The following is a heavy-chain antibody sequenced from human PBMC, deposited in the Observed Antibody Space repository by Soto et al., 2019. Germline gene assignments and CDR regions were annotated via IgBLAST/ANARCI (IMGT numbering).Heavy chain of an antibody. CDR1: GFTFSSYG. CDR2: IWYDGSNK. J-gene: IGHJ3*02. V-gene: IGHV3-33*01. Sequence: QVQLVESGGGVVQPGRSLRLSCAASGFTFSSYGMHWVRQAPGKGLEWVAVIWYDGSNKYYADSVKGRFTISRDNSKNTLYLQMNSLRAEDTAVYYCARGRMDSSGWARPNAFDIWGQGTMVTVSS. CDR3: ARGRMDSSGWARPNAFDI. D-gene: IGHD6-19*01.